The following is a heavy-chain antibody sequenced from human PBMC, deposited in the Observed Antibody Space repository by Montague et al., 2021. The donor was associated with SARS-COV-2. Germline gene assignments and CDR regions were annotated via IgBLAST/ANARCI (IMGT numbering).Heavy chain of an antibody. V-gene: IGHV4-39*07. CDR1: GGSISSSSYY. Sequence: SETLSLTCTVSGGSISSSSYYWGWIRQPPGKGLEWIGSIYYSGSTYYNPSLKSRVTISVDTSKNQFSLKLSSVTAADTAVYYCARSTFYSSGWWDNWYFDLWGRGTLVTVSS. CDR2: IYYSGST. CDR3: ARSTFYSSGWWDNWYFDL. J-gene: IGHJ2*01. D-gene: IGHD6-19*01.